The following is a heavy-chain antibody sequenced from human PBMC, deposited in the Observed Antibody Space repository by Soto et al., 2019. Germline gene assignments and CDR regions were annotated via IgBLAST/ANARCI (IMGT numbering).Heavy chain of an antibody. Sequence: GGSLRLSCEASGFTFDVHWMTWVRQAPGKGLEWVASIKHDGSEEYYVDSVKGRFTIYRDNARNSLYLQLSRLRAEDAAIYYCARDSRGANFDYWGQGALVTVSS. CDR1: GFTFDVHW. CDR3: ARDSRGANFDY. CDR2: IKHDGSEE. J-gene: IGHJ4*02. V-gene: IGHV3-7*01. D-gene: IGHD2-15*01.